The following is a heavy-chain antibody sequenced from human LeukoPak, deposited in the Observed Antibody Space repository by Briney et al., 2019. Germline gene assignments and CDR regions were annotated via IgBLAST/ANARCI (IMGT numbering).Heavy chain of an antibody. D-gene: IGHD2-2*01. CDR1: GFTVSSNY. Sequence: GGSLRLSCAASGFTVSSNYMSWVRQAPGKGLEWVSVIYSGGSTYYADSVKGRFTISRDNSKNRLYLRMNSLRAEDTALYYCAKDFVVVPGLVNYFDSWGQGTLVTVSS. J-gene: IGHJ4*02. CDR2: IYSGGST. V-gene: IGHV3-53*01. CDR3: AKDFVVVPGLVNYFDS.